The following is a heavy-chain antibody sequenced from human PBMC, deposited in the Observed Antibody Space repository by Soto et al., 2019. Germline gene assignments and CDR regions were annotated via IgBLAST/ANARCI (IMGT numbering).Heavy chain of an antibody. CDR3: ARGRTIFGVVTNYYSDY. CDR2: INHSGST. Sequence: LSLTCAVYGGSFSCYYWSWIRQPPGKGLEWIGEINHSGSTNYNPSLKSRVTISVDTSKNQFSLKLSSVTAADTAVYYCARGRTIFGVVTNYYSDYWGKGTLVTVSS. D-gene: IGHD3-3*01. J-gene: IGHJ4*02. V-gene: IGHV4-34*01. CDR1: GGSFSCYY.